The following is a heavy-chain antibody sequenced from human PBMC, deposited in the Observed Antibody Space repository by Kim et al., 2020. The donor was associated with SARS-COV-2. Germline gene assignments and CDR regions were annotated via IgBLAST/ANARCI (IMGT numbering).Heavy chain of an antibody. J-gene: IGHJ6*02. CDR2: ISAYNGNT. CDR3: ARDYYGSGSYYNLYSFRNYGMDV. V-gene: IGHV1-18*01. CDR1: GYTFTSYG. D-gene: IGHD3-10*01. Sequence: ASVKVSCKASGYTFTSYGISWVRQAPGQGLEWMGWISAYNGNTNYAQKLQGRVTMTTDTSTSTAYMELRSLRSDDTAVYYCARDYYGSGSYYNLYSFRNYGMDVWGQGTTVTVSS.